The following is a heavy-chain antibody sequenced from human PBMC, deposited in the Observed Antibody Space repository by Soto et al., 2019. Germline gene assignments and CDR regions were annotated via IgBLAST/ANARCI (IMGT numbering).Heavy chain of an antibody. CDR3: TKDMGVVIVVGNPMD. J-gene: IGHJ4*02. Sequence: GGSLRLSCAASGFTFSSYGMHWVRQAPGKGLEWVAVISYDGSNKYYADSVKGRFTISRDNSKNTLYLQMNSLRAEDTAVYYCTKDMGVVIVVGNPMDWGQGTLVTVSS. CDR1: GFTFSSYG. D-gene: IGHD3-22*01. CDR2: ISYDGSNK. V-gene: IGHV3-30*18.